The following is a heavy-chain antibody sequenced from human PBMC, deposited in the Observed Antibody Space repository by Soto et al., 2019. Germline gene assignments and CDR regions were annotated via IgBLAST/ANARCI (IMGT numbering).Heavy chain of an antibody. CDR3: AHRPRGYSYHFDY. Sequence: QITLKESGPPLVKPTQTLTLTCTFSGFSFSTRGVGVAWIRQPPGKALEWLALIYWDDDEGYSPSLKSRLTITKDPSKNQVVLTMTNIDPVDTATYYCAHRPRGYSYHFDYWGQGTLVTVSS. CDR2: IYWDDDE. D-gene: IGHD5-18*01. CDR1: GFSFSTRGVG. V-gene: IGHV2-5*02. J-gene: IGHJ4*02.